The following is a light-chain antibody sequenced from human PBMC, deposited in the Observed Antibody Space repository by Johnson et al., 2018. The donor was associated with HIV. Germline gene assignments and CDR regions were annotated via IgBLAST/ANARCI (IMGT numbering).Light chain of an antibody. J-gene: IGLJ1*01. V-gene: IGLV1-51*02. CDR3: ATWDNRLSSGGV. CDR2: END. CDR1: SSNIGNNY. Sequence: QSVLTQPPSVSAAPGQKVTISCSGSSSNIGNNYVSWYQQLPGTAPKLLIYENDKRPSGIPDRFSGSTSCTPATLGITRLQTGDEADYYCATWDNRLSSGGVLGTGTKVTVL.